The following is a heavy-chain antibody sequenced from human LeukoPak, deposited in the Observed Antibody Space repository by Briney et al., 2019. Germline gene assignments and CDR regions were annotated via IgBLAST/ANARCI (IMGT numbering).Heavy chain of an antibody. CDR1: GFTLSSSW. J-gene: IGHJ4*02. V-gene: IGHV3-74*01. D-gene: IGHD3-22*01. Sequence: GGSLRLSCAASGFTLSSSWMHWVRQVPGEGLVWVARMNEDGRRTDVAGSVRGRFTISRDIAKNTLFLRMNSLRVEDTAVYYCAKDSYYYDSSGYYYQDYWGQGTLVTVSS. CDR2: MNEDGRRT. CDR3: AKDSYYYDSSGYYYQDY.